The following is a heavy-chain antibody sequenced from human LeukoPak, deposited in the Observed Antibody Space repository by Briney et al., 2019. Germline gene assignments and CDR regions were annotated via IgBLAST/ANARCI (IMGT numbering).Heavy chain of an antibody. V-gene: IGHV1-69*13. CDR1: GGTFSSYA. J-gene: IGHJ4*02. CDR2: IIPIFGTA. CDR3: ARGYSRTYYYDSSGYDY. D-gene: IGHD3-22*01. Sequence: SVKVSCKASGGTFSSYAISWVRQAPGQGLEWMGGIIPIFGTANYAQKFQGRVTITADESTSTACMELSSLRSEDTAVYYCARGYSRTYYYDSSGYDYWGQGTLVTVSS.